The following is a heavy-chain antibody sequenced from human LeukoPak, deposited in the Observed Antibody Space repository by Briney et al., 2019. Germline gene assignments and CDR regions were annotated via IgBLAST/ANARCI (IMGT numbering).Heavy chain of an antibody. J-gene: IGHJ4*02. V-gene: IGHV3-48*01. Sequence: GGSLRLSRAASRFTFSSYSMNWVRQAPGKGLEWVSYISSSSSTIYYADSVKGRFTISRDNAKNSLYLQMNSLRAEDTAVYYCAVGYSYGYVIDYWGQGTLVTVSS. CDR3: AVGYSYGYVIDY. D-gene: IGHD5-18*01. CDR2: ISSSSSTI. CDR1: RFTFSSYS.